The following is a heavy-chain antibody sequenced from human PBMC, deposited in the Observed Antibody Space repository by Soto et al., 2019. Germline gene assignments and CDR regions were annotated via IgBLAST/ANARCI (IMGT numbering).Heavy chain of an antibody. V-gene: IGHV6-1*01. CDR2: IYYRSKWYN. Sequence: SQTLSLTCAISGDSISSNSVASHCIRQSPSRGLEWLGRIYYRSKWYNDYAVSVKSRITINPDTSRNQFSLQLNSVTPEDTAVYYCARGNHFAFDYWGQGAQVTVS. CDR3: ARGNHFAFDY. J-gene: IGHJ4*02. CDR1: GDSISSNSVA. D-gene: IGHD3-3*02.